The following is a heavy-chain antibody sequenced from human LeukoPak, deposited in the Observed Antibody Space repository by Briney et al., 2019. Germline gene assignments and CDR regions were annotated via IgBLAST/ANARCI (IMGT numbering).Heavy chain of an antibody. CDR3: ARHGHCTNGVCYSNYYYYMDV. D-gene: IGHD2-8*01. CDR2: IYPDDSDT. Sequence: RGESLKISCKGSGYSFTSYWIGWVRQMPGKGLEWMGIIYPDDSDTRYSPSFEGQVIIPVDKSISTAYLQWSSLKASDTATYYCARHGHCTNGVCYSNYYYYMDVWGKGTTVTVSS. V-gene: IGHV5-51*01. CDR1: GYSFTSYW. J-gene: IGHJ6*03.